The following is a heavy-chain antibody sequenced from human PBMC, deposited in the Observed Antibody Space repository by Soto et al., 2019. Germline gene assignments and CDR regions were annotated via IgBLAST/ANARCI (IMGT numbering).Heavy chain of an antibody. CDR3: VRDRYSSSGWFDP. V-gene: IGHV6-1*01. J-gene: IGHJ5*02. Sequence: SQTLSLTCAISGDSVSSYSAAWNWIRQSPSGGLEWLGRTYYRSRFFSDYAESVKSRIIINPDTSKNQFSLQLKSVTPEDQAVYYCVRDRYSSSGWFDPWGQGTPVTVSS. CDR2: TYYRSRFFS. CDR1: GDSVSSYSAA. D-gene: IGHD3-10*01.